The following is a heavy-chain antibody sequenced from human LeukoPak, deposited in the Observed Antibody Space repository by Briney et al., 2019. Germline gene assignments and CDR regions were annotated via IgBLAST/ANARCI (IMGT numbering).Heavy chain of an antibody. D-gene: IGHD3-9*01. Sequence: PGGSLRLSCAASELTFRAYAMHWIRQAPGRGLEWVAFVRYGGNIKYYADSVKGRFTISRDNSKNTLYLEMNSLRPEDTAVYYCTRDLGTEYNIFDYWGQGTLVTVSS. J-gene: IGHJ4*02. CDR3: TRDLGTEYNIFDY. CDR2: VRYGGNIK. V-gene: IGHV3-30*02. CDR1: ELTFRAYA.